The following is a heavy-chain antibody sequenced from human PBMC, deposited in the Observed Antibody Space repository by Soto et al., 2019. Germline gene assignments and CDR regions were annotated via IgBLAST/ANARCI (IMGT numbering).Heavy chain of an antibody. CDR2: IYPGDSDT. D-gene: IGHD1-7*01. J-gene: IGHJ4*02. V-gene: IGHV5-51*01. CDR1: GYIFTNYW. CDR3: AKDYYWNYYLDY. Sequence: GESLKISCKASGYIFTNYWIGWVRQMPGKGLEWMGIIYPGDSDTRYSPSFQGQVTISADKSISTAYLQWSSLRAEDTAVYYCAKDYYWNYYLDYWGQGTLVTVSS.